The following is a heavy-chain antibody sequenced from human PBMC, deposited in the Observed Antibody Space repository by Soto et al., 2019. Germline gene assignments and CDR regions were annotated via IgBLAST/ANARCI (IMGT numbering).Heavy chain of an antibody. CDR3: AREYSTGSSGYPYYYYDMDV. V-gene: IGHV1-69*13. D-gene: IGHD3-22*01. J-gene: IGHJ6*02. CDR1: GGTFSSYA. Sequence: SVKVSCKASGGTFSSYAISWVRQAPGQGLEWMGGIIPIFGTANYAQKFQGRVTITADESTSTAYMELSSLRSEDTAVYYCAREYSTGSSGYPYYYYDMDVWGQGTTVTLSS. CDR2: IIPIFGTA.